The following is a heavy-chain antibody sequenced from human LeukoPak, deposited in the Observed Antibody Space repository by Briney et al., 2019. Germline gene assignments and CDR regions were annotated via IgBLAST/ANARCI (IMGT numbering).Heavy chain of an antibody. CDR2: INPGSDGA. CDR3: ARTAARHFDY. Sequence: GASVKVSCKASGYTFTDYYIHWVRQAPGQGLEWMGVINPGSDGAKYEQKFRGRVTMTRDTSTSTVYMELSSLRSDDTAVYYCARTAARHFDYWGQGTLVTVSS. V-gene: IGHV1-46*01. J-gene: IGHJ4*02. D-gene: IGHD6-6*01. CDR1: GYTFTDYY.